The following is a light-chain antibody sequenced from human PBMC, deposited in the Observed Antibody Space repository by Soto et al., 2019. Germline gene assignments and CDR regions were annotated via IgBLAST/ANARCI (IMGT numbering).Light chain of an antibody. Sequence: QSALTQPASVSGSPGQSITISCTGTSSDLGGYNFVSWYQHHPGKAPKLMIYQVSNRPSGVSNRFSGSKSGNTASLTISGLQAEDEADYYCCSYTSSSIRVFGGGTKLTVL. CDR2: QVS. J-gene: IGLJ3*02. V-gene: IGLV2-14*01. CDR3: CSYTSSSIRV. CDR1: SSDLGGYNF.